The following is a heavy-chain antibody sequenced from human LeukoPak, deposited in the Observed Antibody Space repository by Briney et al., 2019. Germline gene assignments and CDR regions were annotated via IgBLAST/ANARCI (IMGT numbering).Heavy chain of an antibody. CDR2: IDSDGSST. V-gene: IGHV3-74*01. D-gene: IGHD2-15*01. CDR1: GFTFSSHW. J-gene: IGHJ6*02. CDR3: ARAVDLVVVAPATREYYGMDV. Sequence: GGSLRLSCAASGFTFSSHWMHWVRQAPGKGPVWVSRIDSDGSSTSYADSVKGRFTISRDNARDSLYLQMNSLRAEDTAVYLCARAVDLVVVAPATREYYGMDVWGQGTTVTVSS.